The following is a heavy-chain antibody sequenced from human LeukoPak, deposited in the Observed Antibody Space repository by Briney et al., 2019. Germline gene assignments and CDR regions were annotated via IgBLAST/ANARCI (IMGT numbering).Heavy chain of an antibody. CDR2: IKQDGNEK. D-gene: IGHD2-21*02. CDR3: ARDIVVVTAILDY. CDR1: GFTFSSYW. J-gene: IGHJ4*02. Sequence: GGSLRLSCAASGFTFSSYWMSWVRQAPGKGLEWVANIKQDGNEKYYVDSVKGRFTISRDNAKNSLYLQMNSLRAEDTAVYYCARDIVVVTAILDYWGQGTVVTVSS. V-gene: IGHV3-7*01.